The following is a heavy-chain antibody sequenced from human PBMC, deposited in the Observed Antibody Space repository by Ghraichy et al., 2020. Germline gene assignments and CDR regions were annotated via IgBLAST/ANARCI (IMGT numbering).Heavy chain of an antibody. J-gene: IGHJ1*01. CDR3: TTEGWARH. CDR2: IKSKTDGGTT. Sequence: ETLSLTCAASGFTFSNAWMSWVRQAPGKWLEWVGRIKSKTDGGTTDYGAPVKGRFTISRDDSKNTLYLQMNSLKTEDTALYYCTTEGWARHWGQGTLVTVSS. V-gene: IGHV3-15*01. D-gene: IGHD1-26*01. CDR1: GFTFSNAW.